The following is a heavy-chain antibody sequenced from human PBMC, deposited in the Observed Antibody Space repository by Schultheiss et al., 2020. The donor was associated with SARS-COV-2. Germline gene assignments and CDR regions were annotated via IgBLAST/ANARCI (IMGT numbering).Heavy chain of an antibody. Sequence: SVKVSCKASGGTFSSYAISWVRQAPGQGLEWMGRIIPILGIANYAQKFQGRVTITADKSTGTAYMELSSLRSEDTAVYYCAREPREGETYGDYVRVYYYYGMDVWGQGTTVTVSS. V-gene: IGHV1-69*04. D-gene: IGHD4-17*01. CDR3: AREPREGETYGDYVRVYYYYGMDV. CDR2: IIPILGIA. CDR1: GGTFSSYA. J-gene: IGHJ6*02.